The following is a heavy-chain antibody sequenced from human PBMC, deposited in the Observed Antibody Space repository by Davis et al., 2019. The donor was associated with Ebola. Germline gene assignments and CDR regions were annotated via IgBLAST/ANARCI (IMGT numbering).Heavy chain of an antibody. J-gene: IGHJ4*02. CDR1: GFIFRSYV. CDR3: ASTDYYDSSGYYYATYYFDY. V-gene: IGHV3-23*01. D-gene: IGHD3-22*01. Sequence: GGSLRLSCAASGFIFRSYVMSWVRQAPGKGLEWVSTLGTSADTYYADSVKGRFTISRDNAKNSLYLQMNSLRAEDTAVYYCASTDYYDSSGYYYATYYFDYWGQGTLVTVSS. CDR2: LGTSADT.